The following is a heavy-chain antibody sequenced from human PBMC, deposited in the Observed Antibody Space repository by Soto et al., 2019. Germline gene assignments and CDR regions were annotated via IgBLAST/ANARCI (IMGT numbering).Heavy chain of an antibody. CDR2: IYYSGST. Sequence: QVQLQESGPGLVKPSQTLSLTCTVSGGSISSGGYYWSWIRQHPGKGLEWIGYIYYSGSTYYNPSLTSLVTISVDTSKHQLFLKQGAVTAADTAVYYCAGSDFDLVLVTMPDYLGQGTLVTVSS. D-gene: IGHD2-21*02. V-gene: IGHV4-31*01. CDR3: AGSDFDLVLVTMPDY. J-gene: IGHJ4*02. CDR1: GGSISSGGYY.